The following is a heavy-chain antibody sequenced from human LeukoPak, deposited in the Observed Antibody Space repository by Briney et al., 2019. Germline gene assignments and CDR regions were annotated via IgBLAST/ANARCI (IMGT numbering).Heavy chain of an antibody. CDR3: AKDYYGSGSYYNY. Sequence: QPGGSLRLSCAASGFTFSSYAMHWVRQAPGKGLEWVAVISYDGSNKYYADSVKGRFTISRDNSKNTLYLQMNSLRAEDTAVYYCAKDYYGSGSYYNYWGQGTLVTVSS. CDR2: ISYDGSNK. CDR1: GFTFSSYA. D-gene: IGHD3-10*01. V-gene: IGHV3-30-3*01. J-gene: IGHJ4*02.